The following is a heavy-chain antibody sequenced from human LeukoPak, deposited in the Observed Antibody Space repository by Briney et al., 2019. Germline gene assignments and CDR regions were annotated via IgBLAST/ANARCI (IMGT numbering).Heavy chain of an antibody. V-gene: IGHV3-11*05. D-gene: IGHD3-9*01. CDR2: ISSSSSYT. CDR1: GFTFSDYY. J-gene: IGHJ4*02. Sequence: PGGSLRLSCAASGFTFSDYYMSWIRQAPGKGLEWVSYISSSSSYTNYADSVKGRFTISRDNAKNSLYLQMNSLRAEDTAVYYCARDSPNLSGSFDYWGQGTLVTVSS. CDR3: ARDSPNLSGSFDY.